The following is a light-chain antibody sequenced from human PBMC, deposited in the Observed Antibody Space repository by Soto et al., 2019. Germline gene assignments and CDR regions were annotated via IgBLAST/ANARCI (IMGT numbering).Light chain of an antibody. Sequence: ESVLTQSPGTLSLSPGERATLSCRASQSVSSSYLAWYQQQPGQAPRLIIYGASSRATGIPDRFSGSGSGTDFTLTISRLEPEDLAVYYCQQYGSSAYTFGQGTKLEIK. V-gene: IGKV3-20*01. CDR2: GAS. CDR1: QSVSSSY. J-gene: IGKJ2*01. CDR3: QQYGSSAYT.